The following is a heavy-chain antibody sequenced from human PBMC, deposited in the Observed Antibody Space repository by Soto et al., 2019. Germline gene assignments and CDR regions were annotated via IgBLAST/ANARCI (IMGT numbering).Heavy chain of an antibody. J-gene: IGHJ4*02. Sequence: GTGPTLVNPTQTLTLTCTVSGFSLSNARMGVSWIRQPPGKALEWLAHIFSNDEKSYSTSLKSRLTISKDTSKSQVVLTMTNMDPVDTATYYCARVNYYDSSGFTRFNFDYWGQGTLVTVSS. CDR2: IFSNDEK. D-gene: IGHD3-22*01. V-gene: IGHV2-26*01. CDR3: ARVNYYDSSGFTRFNFDY. CDR1: GFSLSNARMG.